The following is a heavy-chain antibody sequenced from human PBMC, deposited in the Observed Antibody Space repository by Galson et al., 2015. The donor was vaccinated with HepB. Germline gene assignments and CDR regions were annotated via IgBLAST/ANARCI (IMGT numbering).Heavy chain of an antibody. CDR2: ISSQSNII. J-gene: IGHJ6*02. CDR3: ARLGHEHYNYYGMDV. D-gene: IGHD7-27*01. CDR1: GFTFPVYA. Sequence: SLRLSCAASGFTFPVYAMNWVRQAPGKGLEWISHISSQSNIIYYANSVKGRFTISRDNDKYISTAYLQWGSLKAADTGIYFCARLGHEHYNYYGMDVWGQGTTVSVSS. V-gene: IGHV3-48*01.